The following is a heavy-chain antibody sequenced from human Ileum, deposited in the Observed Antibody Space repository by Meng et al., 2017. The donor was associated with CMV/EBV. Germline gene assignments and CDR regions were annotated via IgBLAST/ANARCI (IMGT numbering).Heavy chain of an antibody. CDR2: VNPNGDWT. D-gene: IGHD2-2*01. J-gene: IGHJ6*02. V-gene: IGHV3-74*01. Sequence: GESLKISCAASGFTFSTSWIHWVRQAPGKGLVWVSRVNPNGDWTNYADSVKGRFTISRDNAQNTLYLQMDSLRDEDAAVYYCARGKDCGSNRCDGVPYYGMDVWGPGTTVTVSS. CDR3: ARGKDCGSNRCDGVPYYGMDV. CDR1: GFTFSTSW.